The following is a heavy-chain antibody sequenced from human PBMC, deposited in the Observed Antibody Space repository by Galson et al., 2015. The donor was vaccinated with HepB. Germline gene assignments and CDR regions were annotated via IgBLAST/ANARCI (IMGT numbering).Heavy chain of an antibody. CDR3: AKDPHASNWFFDL. V-gene: IGHV3-23*01. CDR1: GFTFSNYA. D-gene: IGHD2-2*01. J-gene: IGHJ2*01. CDR2: ITANSDST. Sequence: LRLSCAASGFTFSNYAMSWVRQAPGKGLELVSAITANSDSTFYADSVKGRFTVSRDNSNNRMYLQMNSLRAEDTAVYSCAKDPHASNWFFDLWGRGTLVTVSS.